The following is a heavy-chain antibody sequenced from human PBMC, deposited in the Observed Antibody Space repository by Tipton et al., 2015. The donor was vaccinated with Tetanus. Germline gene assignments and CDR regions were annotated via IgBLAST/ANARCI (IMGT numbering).Heavy chain of an antibody. J-gene: IGHJ3*02. CDR1: GGSIGTYH. CDR3: ARGAICGVLTYRAFDI. V-gene: IGHV4-59*01. Sequence: TLSLTCTVSGGSIGTYHWNWIRQSPGKGLEWIGYIDYFGTTKYNPSLMSRVAMSVDTSKNQFSLRLNSVSAADTAVYYCARGAICGVLTYRAFDIWGQGTMVTVSS. CDR2: IDYFGTT. D-gene: IGHD3-3*01.